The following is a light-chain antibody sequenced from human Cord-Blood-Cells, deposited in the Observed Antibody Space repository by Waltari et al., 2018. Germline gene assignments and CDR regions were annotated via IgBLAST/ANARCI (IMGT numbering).Light chain of an antibody. J-gene: IGLJ1*01. V-gene: IGLV3-25*03. Sequence: SYELTQPPSVSVSPGQTARITCSGDALPKQYAYWYQQKPGQAPGRVIYKDSERPSGIPEGFSGSSSGTTVTLTISGVQAEDEADYYCQSADSSGTPYVFGTGTKVTVL. CDR2: KDS. CDR3: QSADSSGTPYV. CDR1: ALPKQY.